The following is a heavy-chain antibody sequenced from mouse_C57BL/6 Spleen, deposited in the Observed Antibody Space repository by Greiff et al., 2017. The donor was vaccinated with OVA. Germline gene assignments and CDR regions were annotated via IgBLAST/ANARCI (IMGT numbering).Heavy chain of an antibody. D-gene: IGHD2-1*01. Sequence: QVQLQQPGAELVMPGASVKLSCKASGYTFTSYWMHWVKQRPGQGLEWIGEIDPSDSYTNYNQKFKGKSTLTVDKSSSTAYMQLSSLTSEDSAVYYCARSHYGNYEYFDVWGTGTTVTVSS. CDR3: ARSHYGNYEYFDV. J-gene: IGHJ1*03. CDR1: GYTFTSYW. CDR2: IDPSDSYT. V-gene: IGHV1-69*01.